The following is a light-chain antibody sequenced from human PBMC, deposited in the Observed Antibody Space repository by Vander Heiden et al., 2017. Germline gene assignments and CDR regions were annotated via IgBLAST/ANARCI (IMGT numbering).Light chain of an antibody. V-gene: IGKV1-39*01. CDR3: QQSYSTPFT. CDR1: QSVNSN. Sequence: DIQMTPSPSSLSASGGDIVTITCRASQSVNSNLNWYQQKPGKAPTLLIYAASFLQSGVASRFSGRVSGTDFALTISNLQPEDFATYFCQQSYSTPFTFGQGTRLEIK. CDR2: AAS. J-gene: IGKJ2*01.